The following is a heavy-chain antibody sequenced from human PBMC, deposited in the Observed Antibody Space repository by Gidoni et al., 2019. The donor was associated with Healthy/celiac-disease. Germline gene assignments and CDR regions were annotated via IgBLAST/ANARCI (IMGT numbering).Heavy chain of an antibody. J-gene: IGHJ4*02. D-gene: IGHD7-27*01. CDR3: ARGLAGAIVDY. Sequence: QVQLQQWGAGLLKPSETLSPTCAVYGGSFSGYYWSWIRQPPGKGLEWIGEINHSGSTNYNPSLKSRVTISVDTSKNQFSLKLSSVTAADTAVYYCARGLAGAIVDYWGQGTLVTVSS. V-gene: IGHV4-34*01. CDR1: GGSFSGYY. CDR2: INHSGST.